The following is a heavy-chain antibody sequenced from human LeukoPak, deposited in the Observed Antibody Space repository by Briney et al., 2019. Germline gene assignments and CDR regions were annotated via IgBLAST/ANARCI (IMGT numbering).Heavy chain of an antibody. V-gene: IGHV4-61*01. CDR2: IYYGGNT. CDR3: ASAATYLRYFDY. Sequence: SETLSLTCAVSGDSVSSSNYYWSWIRQPPGKGLEWIGYIYYGGNTNYNPSLQSRVTISVDTSKSQFSLKLSSVTAADTAVYYCASAATYLRYFDYWGQGTLVTVSS. CDR1: GDSVSSSNYY. D-gene: IGHD5-12*01. J-gene: IGHJ4*02.